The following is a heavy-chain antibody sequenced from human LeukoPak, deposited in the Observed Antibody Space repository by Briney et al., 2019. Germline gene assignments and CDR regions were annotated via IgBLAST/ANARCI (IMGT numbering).Heavy chain of an antibody. J-gene: IGHJ3*02. CDR2: ISYDGSNE. CDR3: AKDGGYIVAPITNGFDI. Sequence: PGGSLRLSCAASGFTFSSYGMHWVRQAPGKGLEWVAVISYDGSNEYYADSVKGRFTISRDNSKNTLYLQMNSLRAEDTAFYYCAKDGGYIVAPITNGFDIWGQGTLVTVSS. V-gene: IGHV3-30*18. CDR1: GFTFSSYG. D-gene: IGHD5-12*01.